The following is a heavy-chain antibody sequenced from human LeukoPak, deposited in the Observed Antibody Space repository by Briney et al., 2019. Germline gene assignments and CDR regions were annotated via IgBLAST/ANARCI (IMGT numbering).Heavy chain of an antibody. CDR1: GYTFTSYD. CDR3: ARDRSSYTGNWFDP. CDR2: MNPNSGNT. V-gene: IGHV1-8*03. J-gene: IGHJ5*02. Sequence: ASVKVSCKASGYTFTSYDINWVRQATGQGLEWMGWMNPNSGNTGYAQKFQGRVTITRNTSISTAYMELRSLRSDDTAVYYCARDRSSYTGNWFDPWGQGTLVTVSS. D-gene: IGHD2-15*01.